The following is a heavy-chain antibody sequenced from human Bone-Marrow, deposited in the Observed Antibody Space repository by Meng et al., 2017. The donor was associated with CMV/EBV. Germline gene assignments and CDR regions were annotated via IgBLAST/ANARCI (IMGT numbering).Heavy chain of an antibody. D-gene: IGHD3-3*01. J-gene: IGHJ6*01. CDR3: ARPYYDFWSGFVPADYYYGMDV. V-gene: IGHV4-38-2*01. Sequence: ESLKISCAASGFTFSSYAMSWVRQAPGKGLEWIGSIYYSGSTYYNPSLKSRVTISVDTSKNQFSLKLSSVTAADTAVYYCARPYYDFWSGFVPADYYYGMDVWGQGTTVTVSS. CDR2: IYYSGST. CDR1: GFTFSSYA.